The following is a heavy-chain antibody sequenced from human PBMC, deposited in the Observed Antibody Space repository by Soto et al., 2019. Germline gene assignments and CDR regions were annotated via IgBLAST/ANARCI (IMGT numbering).Heavy chain of an antibody. CDR1: GFSFKSAW. J-gene: IGHJ4*02. CDR3: AKDILNGNYHLGADY. V-gene: IGHV3-15*07. CDR2: IKSKPDGETT. D-gene: IGHD2-2*01. Sequence: GGSLRLSCEVSGFSFKSAWMNWVRQVPGRGLEWVARIKSKPDGETTDYAAPVKGRFTISRDNSKNTLYLQMNTLKPEDTAVYFCAKDILNGNYHLGADYWGQGTLVTVSS.